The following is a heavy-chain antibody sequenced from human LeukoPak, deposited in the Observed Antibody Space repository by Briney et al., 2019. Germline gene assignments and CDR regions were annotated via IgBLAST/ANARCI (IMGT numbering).Heavy chain of an antibody. Sequence: PSETLSLTCTVSGGSISSYYWSWIRQPPGKGLEWIGYIYYSGSTYYNPSLKSRVTISVDTSKNQFSLKLSSVTAADTAVYYCARDGDTAYDYWGQGTLVTVSS. CDR1: GGSISSYY. V-gene: IGHV4-59*12. D-gene: IGHD5-18*01. CDR2: IYYSGST. J-gene: IGHJ4*02. CDR3: ARDGDTAYDY.